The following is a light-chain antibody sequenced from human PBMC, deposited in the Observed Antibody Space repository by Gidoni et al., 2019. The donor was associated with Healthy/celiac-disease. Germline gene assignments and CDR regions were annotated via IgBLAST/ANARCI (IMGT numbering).Light chain of an antibody. CDR3: QQRYSNPYT. V-gene: IGKV1-39*01. Sequence: DTQMTHSPSSLSASVGDRVTITCRESQSISSYLKWYQQKPGKAPKLLIYAASSLQSGVPSRFSGSGCGTAFTLAISSRQPADFTTYYCQQRYSNPYTFGQGTKLEIK. CDR1: QSISSY. J-gene: IGKJ2*01. CDR2: AAS.